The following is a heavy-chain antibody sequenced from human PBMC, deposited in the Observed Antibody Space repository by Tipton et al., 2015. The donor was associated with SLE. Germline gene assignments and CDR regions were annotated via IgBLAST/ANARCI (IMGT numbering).Heavy chain of an antibody. V-gene: IGHV4-39*07. D-gene: IGHD2-15*01. Sequence: TLSLTCTVSGGSISSYSYYWGWIRQPPGKGLEWIGSMYYSGSTYYNPSLKSRVTISVDTSKNHFSLKLSSVTAADTAVYYCARDGGVVAANFDYWGQGTLVTVSS. CDR1: GGSISSYSYY. CDR3: ARDGGVVAANFDY. CDR2: MYYSGST. J-gene: IGHJ4*02.